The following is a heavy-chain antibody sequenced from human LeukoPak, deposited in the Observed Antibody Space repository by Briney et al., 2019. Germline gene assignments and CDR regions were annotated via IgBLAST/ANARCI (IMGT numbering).Heavy chain of an antibody. Sequence: GGSLRLSCAASGLTFSSYSMNWVRQAPGKGLDWVSSVSRSSRHMYYADSVKGRFTISRDDAKNSLSLQMDSLRAEDSAVYYCVRDLDTVTTAFLAYWGQGTLVTVSS. CDR1: GLTFSSYS. V-gene: IGHV3-21*01. CDR2: VSRSSRHM. J-gene: IGHJ4*02. D-gene: IGHD4-11*01. CDR3: VRDLDTVTTAFLAY.